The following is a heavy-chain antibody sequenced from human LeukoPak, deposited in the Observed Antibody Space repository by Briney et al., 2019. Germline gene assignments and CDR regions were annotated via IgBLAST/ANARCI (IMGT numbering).Heavy chain of an antibody. V-gene: IGHV3-74*01. D-gene: IGHD1-1*01. CDR3: ASPKNPNWNYYYGMDV. J-gene: IGHJ6*02. CDR2: IISDGSSV. CDR1: GFTFSDYW. Sequence: GGSLRLSCIASGFTFSDYWMHWVRQAPGKGPVWVSRIISDGSSVSYVDSVKGRFTISRDNAKNSLYLQMNSLRAEDTAVYYCASPKNPNWNYYYGMDVWGQGTTVTVSS.